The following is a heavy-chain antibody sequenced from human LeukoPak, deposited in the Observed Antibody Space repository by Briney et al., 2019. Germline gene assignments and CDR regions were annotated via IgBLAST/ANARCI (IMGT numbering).Heavy chain of an antibody. J-gene: IGHJ4*02. CDR1: GGSISSYY. CDR3: ARDRVGATSYFDY. V-gene: IGHV4-4*07. CDR2: IYTSGGT. D-gene: IGHD1-26*01. Sequence: SETLSLTCTVSGGSISSYYWSWIRQPAGKGLEWIGRIYTSGGTNYNPSLKSRVTISVDKSKNQFSLKLSSVTAADTAVYYCARDRVGATSYFDYRGQGTLVTVSS.